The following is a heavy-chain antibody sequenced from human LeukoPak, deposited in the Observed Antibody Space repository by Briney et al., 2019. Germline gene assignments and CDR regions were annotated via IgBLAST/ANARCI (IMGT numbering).Heavy chain of an antibody. D-gene: IGHD1-26*01. J-gene: IGHJ4*02. CDR3: ARVQWELRGVGSYFDY. CDR1: GFTFSSYW. V-gene: IGHV3-7*01. CDR2: IKQDGSEK. Sequence: PGGSLRLSCAASGFTFSSYWMSWVRHAPGKGLEWVANIKQDGSEKYYVDSVKGRFTISRDNAKNSLYLQMYSPRAEDTAVYYCARVQWELRGVGSYFDYWGQGTLVNVSS.